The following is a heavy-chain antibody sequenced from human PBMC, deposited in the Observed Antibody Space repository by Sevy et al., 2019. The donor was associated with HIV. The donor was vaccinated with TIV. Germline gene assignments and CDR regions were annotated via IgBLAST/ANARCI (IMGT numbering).Heavy chain of an antibody. CDR2: ISSDRSKR. CDR3: AKEGYYYDSRSSDWFDP. Sequence: GGSLRLSCAASGFNFSPYALHWVRQVPGKGLEWVATISSDRSKRYYTDSVKGRFSISRDNSKNTLYLQMNNLTPEDTAVFYCAKEGYYYDSRSSDWFDPWGQGALVTVSS. V-gene: IGHV3-30*18. CDR1: GFNFSPYA. J-gene: IGHJ5*02. D-gene: IGHD3-22*01.